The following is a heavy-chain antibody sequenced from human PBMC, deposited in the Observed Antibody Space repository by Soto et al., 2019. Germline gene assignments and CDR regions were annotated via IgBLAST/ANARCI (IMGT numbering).Heavy chain of an antibody. Sequence: QVQLVQSGAEVKKPGASVKVSCKASGYTFTCYGISWVRQAPGQGLEWMGWISAYNGNTNYAQKLQGRVTMTTDTSTSTAYMELRSLRSDDTAVYYCARVRARDIVVVVAARNFDYWGQGTLVTVSS. D-gene: IGHD2-15*01. CDR3: ARVRARDIVVVVAARNFDY. CDR2: ISAYNGNT. J-gene: IGHJ4*02. V-gene: IGHV1-18*01. CDR1: GYTFTCYG.